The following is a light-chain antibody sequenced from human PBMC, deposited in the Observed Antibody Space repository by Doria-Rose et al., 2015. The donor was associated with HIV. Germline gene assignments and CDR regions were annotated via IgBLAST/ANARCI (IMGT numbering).Light chain of an antibody. CDR3: HQYGTSWT. CDR1: QSFSSTY. CDR2: DGS. V-gene: IGKV3-20*01. Sequence: EIVLTQSPGTLSLSPGERATLSCRASQSFSSTYLAWYRQKPGQAPSRLIYDGSTRATGIPDRFSASGSGTDFTLTINRLEPEDFALYYCHQYGTSWTFGQGTKVEI. J-gene: IGKJ1*01.